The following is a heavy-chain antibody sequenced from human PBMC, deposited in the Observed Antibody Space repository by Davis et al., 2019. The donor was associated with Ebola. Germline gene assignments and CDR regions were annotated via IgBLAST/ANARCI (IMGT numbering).Heavy chain of an antibody. CDR1: GGSISSHY. CDR3: ARAFGGSRPYSYYYYGMDV. Sequence: PSETLSLTCTVSGGSISSHYWSWIRQPPGKGLEWIGYIYYSGSTNYNPSLKSRVTISVDTSKNQFSLKLSSVTAADTAVYYCARAFGGSRPYSYYYYGMDVWGQGTTVTVSS. CDR2: IYYSGST. V-gene: IGHV4-59*11. D-gene: IGHD3-10*01. J-gene: IGHJ6*02.